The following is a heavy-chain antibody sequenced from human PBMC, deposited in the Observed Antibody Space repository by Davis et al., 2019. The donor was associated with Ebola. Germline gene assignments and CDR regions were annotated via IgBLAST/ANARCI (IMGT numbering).Heavy chain of an antibody. V-gene: IGHV4-59*08. J-gene: IGHJ6*03. CDR1: GGSISSHY. Sequence: SETLSLTCTVSGGSISSHYWSWIRQPPGKGLEWIGYIYFSGSTNYNPSLKSRLTISVDTSRNQFSLKLSSVTAADTAVYYCARLLLGAGYYMDVWGKGTTVTVSS. D-gene: IGHD1-26*01. CDR3: ARLLLGAGYYMDV. CDR2: IYFSGST.